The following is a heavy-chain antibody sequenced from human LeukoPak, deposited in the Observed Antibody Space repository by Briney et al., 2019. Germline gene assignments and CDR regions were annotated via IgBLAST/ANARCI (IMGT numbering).Heavy chain of an antibody. CDR1: GFTFSSYA. Sequence: GRSLRLSCAASGFTFSSYAMHWVRQAPGKGLEWVAVISYDGSNKYYADSVKGRFTISRDNSKNTLYLQMNSLRAEDTAVYYCARAETSGSYYVSPAFDYWGQGTLVTVSS. CDR2: ISYDGSNK. CDR3: ARAETSGSYYVSPAFDY. V-gene: IGHV3-30-3*01. J-gene: IGHJ4*02. D-gene: IGHD1-26*01.